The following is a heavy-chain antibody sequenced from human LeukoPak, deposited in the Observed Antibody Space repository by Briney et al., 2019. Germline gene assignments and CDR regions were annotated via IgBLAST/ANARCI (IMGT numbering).Heavy chain of an antibody. CDR2: INPNSGGT. CDR1: GYTFTGYY. Sequence: ASVKVSCKASGYTFTGYYMHWVRQAPGQGLEWMGWINPNSGGTNYAQKFQGWVTITRDTSSITAYMELSRLRSEDTAVYYCARAGLVERYFDWLSLRGDAFDIWGKGKMVTVSS. D-gene: IGHD3-9*01. J-gene: IGHJ3*02. CDR3: ARAGLVERYFDWLSLRGDAFDI. V-gene: IGHV1-2*04.